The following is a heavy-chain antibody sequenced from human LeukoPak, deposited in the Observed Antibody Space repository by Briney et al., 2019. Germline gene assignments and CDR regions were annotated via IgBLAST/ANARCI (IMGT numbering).Heavy chain of an antibody. CDR1: GGSISSGGYY. Sequence: SETLSLTCTVSGGSISSGGYYWSWIRQHPGKGLEWIGCTYYSGSTYYNPSLKSRVTISEDTSKNQFSLRLSSMTAADTAVYYCAALLGDGSIDYWGQGTLVTVSS. CDR2: TYYSGST. D-gene: IGHD2-21*02. CDR3: AALLGDGSIDY. J-gene: IGHJ4*02. V-gene: IGHV4-31*03.